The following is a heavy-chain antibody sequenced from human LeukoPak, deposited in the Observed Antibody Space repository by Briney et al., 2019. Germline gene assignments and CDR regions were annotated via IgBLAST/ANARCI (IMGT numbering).Heavy chain of an antibody. CDR3: ARDHGDYCVDY. V-gene: IGHV3-21*01. D-gene: IGHD4-17*01. Sequence: NPGGSLRLSCAASGFTFSSYSMNWVRQAPGKGLEWVSSIRSSSSYIYYADSVKGRFTISRDNAKNSLYLQMNSLRAEDTAVYYCARDHGDYCVDYWGQGTLVTVSS. CDR2: IRSSSSYI. J-gene: IGHJ4*02. CDR1: GFTFSSYS.